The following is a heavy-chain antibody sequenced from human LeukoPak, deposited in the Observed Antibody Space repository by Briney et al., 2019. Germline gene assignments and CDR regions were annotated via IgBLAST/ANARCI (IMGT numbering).Heavy chain of an antibody. V-gene: IGHV4-59*01. Sequence: SETLSLTCTVSGGSISSYYWSWIRQPPGKGLEWIGYIYYSGSTNYNPSLKSRVTISVDTSKNQFSLKLSSVTAADTAVYYCARGTMDTAMVDAFDIWGQGTMVTVSS. D-gene: IGHD5-18*01. J-gene: IGHJ3*02. CDR1: GGSISSYY. CDR3: ARGTMDTAMVDAFDI. CDR2: IYYSGST.